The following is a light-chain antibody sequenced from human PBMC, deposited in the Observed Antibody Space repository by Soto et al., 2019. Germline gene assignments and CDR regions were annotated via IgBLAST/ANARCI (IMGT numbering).Light chain of an antibody. Sequence: EIVMTQNPATLSVSPGERATLSCRASQSVRSSFLAWYQQKPGQAPSLLIYGASTRATGIPARFSGSGSGTEFTLTINCLQSEDFAVYYCQQYSNWPLTLGGGAKVDIK. CDR2: GAS. CDR3: QQYSNWPLT. J-gene: IGKJ4*01. CDR1: QSVRSSF. V-gene: IGKV3-15*01.